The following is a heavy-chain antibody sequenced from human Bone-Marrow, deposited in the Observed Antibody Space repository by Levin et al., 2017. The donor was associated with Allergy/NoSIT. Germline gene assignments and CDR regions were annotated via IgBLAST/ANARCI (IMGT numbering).Heavy chain of an antibody. CDR1: GYSISNGYF. V-gene: IGHV4-38-2*02. D-gene: IGHD4-23*01. CDR2: ISLGEST. CDR3: FREPGGRSGY. J-gene: IGHJ4*02. Sequence: SETLSLTCAVSGYSISNGYFWGWIRQPPGKGLEWIGSISLGESTYYNPSLDSRVTMSVDTSNNRLSLRLTSVTAADTAVYYCFREPGGRSGYWGQGILVTVAS.